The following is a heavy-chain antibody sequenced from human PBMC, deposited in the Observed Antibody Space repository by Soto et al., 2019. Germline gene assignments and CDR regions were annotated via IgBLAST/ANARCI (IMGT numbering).Heavy chain of an antibody. Sequence: GGSLRLSCAASGFSFRNFAMHWVRQAPGKGLEWVSAISGSGGSTYYADSVKGRFTISRDNSKNTLYLQMNSLRAEGTAVYYCAKEDLPFMMYSSSWYQSVDYFDYWGQGTLVTVSS. D-gene: IGHD6-13*01. CDR3: AKEDLPFMMYSSSWYQSVDYFDY. CDR2: ISGSGGST. CDR1: GFSFRNFA. V-gene: IGHV3-23*01. J-gene: IGHJ4*02.